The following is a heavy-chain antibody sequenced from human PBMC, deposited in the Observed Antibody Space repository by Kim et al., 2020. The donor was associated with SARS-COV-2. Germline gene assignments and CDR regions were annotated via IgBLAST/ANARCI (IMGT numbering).Heavy chain of an antibody. J-gene: IGHJ4*02. V-gene: IGHV4-34*01. D-gene: IGHD3-22*01. Sequence: SPTSSPSLTSRVTISVDTSKNQFSLKLSSVTAADTAVYYCASQVNTLDYWGQGTLVTVSS. CDR2: SP. CDR3: ASQVNTLDY.